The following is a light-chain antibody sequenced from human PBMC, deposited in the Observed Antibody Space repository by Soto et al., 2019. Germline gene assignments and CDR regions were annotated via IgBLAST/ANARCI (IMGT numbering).Light chain of an antibody. CDR3: MQGIQLPGS. J-gene: IGKJ5*01. V-gene: IGKV2D-29*01. CDR2: EVS. Sequence: VMTQTPLSLSVTPGQAASISCKSSQSLLHSNGKTFMYCYLQKPVQPPHLLIYEVSNRFSGVQDRFRGSGSGTDLTLNISRVEAEDVGAYYCMQGIQLPGSFGQGTRLEIK. CDR1: QSLLHSNGKTF.